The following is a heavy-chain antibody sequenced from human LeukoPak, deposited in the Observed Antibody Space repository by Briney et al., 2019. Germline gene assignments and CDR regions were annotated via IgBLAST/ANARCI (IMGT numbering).Heavy chain of an antibody. CDR1: GFTFSSYS. J-gene: IGHJ4*02. V-gene: IGHV3-21*01. Sequence: GGSLRLSCAASGFTFSSYSMNWVRQAPGKGLEWVSSISSSSSYIYYADSVKGRFTISRDNAKNSLYLQMNSLRAEDTAVYYCAREGIVGATTFDYWGQGTLVTVSS. CDR2: ISSSSSYI. D-gene: IGHD1-26*01. CDR3: AREGIVGATTFDY.